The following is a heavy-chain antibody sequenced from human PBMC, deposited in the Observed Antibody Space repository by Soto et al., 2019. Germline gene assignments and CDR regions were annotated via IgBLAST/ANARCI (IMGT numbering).Heavy chain of an antibody. V-gene: IGHV4-30-4*01. Sequence: SETLSLTCTVSGGSISSGDYYWSWIRQPPGKGLEWIGYIYYSGSTYYNPSLKSRVTISVDTSKNQFSLKLSSVTAADTAVYYCARERRALGYCISTSCYGEGYYYYGMDVWGQGTTVTVSS. CDR2: IYYSGST. D-gene: IGHD2-2*01. J-gene: IGHJ6*02. CDR1: GGSISSGDYY. CDR3: ARERRALGYCISTSCYGEGYYYYGMDV.